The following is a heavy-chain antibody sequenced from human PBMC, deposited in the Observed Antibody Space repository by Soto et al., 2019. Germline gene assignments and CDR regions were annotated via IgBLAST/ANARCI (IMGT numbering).Heavy chain of an antibody. CDR3: ARGHTTGTTFHYYMDV. V-gene: IGHV4-34*01. J-gene: IGHJ6*03. CDR2: INHSGST. Sequence: SETLSLTCAVYGGSFSGYYWSWIRQPPGKGLEWIGEINHSGSTNYNPSLKSRVTISVDTSKNQFSLKLSSVTAADTAVYYCARGHTTGTTFHYYMDVWGKGTTVTVSS. CDR1: GGSFSGYY. D-gene: IGHD1-1*01.